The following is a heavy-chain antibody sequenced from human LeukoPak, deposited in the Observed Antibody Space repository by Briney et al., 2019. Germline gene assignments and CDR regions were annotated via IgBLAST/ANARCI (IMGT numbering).Heavy chain of an antibody. CDR2: IHYSGST. CDR1: AGSVSGIYYY. Sequence: SETLSLNSDLSAGSVSGIYYYWGWILHPPRNCLELIGSIHYSGSTYYNPSLRSRVIISLDTSKNQFSLKLSSVTAADTAVYYCARASTIFGHFDYWGRGTLVTVSS. V-gene: IGHV4-39*07. D-gene: IGHD3-3*01. CDR3: ARASTIFGHFDY. J-gene: IGHJ4*02.